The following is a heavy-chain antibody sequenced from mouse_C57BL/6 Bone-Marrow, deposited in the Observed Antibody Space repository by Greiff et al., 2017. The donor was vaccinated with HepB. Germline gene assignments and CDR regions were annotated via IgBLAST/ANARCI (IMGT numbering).Heavy chain of an antibody. CDR1: GFSLTSYG. CDR2: IWSGGST. Sequence: VQLKESGPGLVQPSQSLSITCTVSGFSLTSYGVHWVRQSPGKGLEWLGVIWSGGSTDYNAAFISRLSISKDNSKSQVFFKMNSLQADDTAIYYCARNGAGGAYWGQGTLVTVSA. J-gene: IGHJ3*01. CDR3: ARNGAGGAY. V-gene: IGHV2-2*01.